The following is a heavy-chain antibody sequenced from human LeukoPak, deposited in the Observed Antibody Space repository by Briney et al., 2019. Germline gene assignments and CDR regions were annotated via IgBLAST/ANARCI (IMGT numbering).Heavy chain of an antibody. CDR1: GFTFSSYS. D-gene: IGHD6-13*01. J-gene: IGHJ5*02. CDR3: ASSATVAGQAGFDP. CDR2: ISSSSSYI. Sequence: GGSLRLSCAASGFTFSSYSMNWVRQAPGKGLEWVSSISSSSSYIYYADSVKGRFTISRDNAKNSLYLQMNSLRAEDTAVYYCASSATVAGQAGFDPWGQGTLVTVSS. V-gene: IGHV3-21*01.